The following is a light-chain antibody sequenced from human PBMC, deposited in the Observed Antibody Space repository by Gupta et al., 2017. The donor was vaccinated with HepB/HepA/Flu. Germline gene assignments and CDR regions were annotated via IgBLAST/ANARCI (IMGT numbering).Light chain of an antibody. CDR1: NSDIGAYNY. V-gene: IGLV2-14*03. Sequence: QSALTQAASVSGSPGQSITISCTGTNSDIGAYNYVSWYQQHPDKAPKLMIYDVSSRPSGVSNRFSGSKSGNTASLTISGLQAEDEADYYCCSYTTSSTLVLGGGTKLTVL. CDR3: CSYTTSSTLV. CDR2: DVS. J-gene: IGLJ3*02.